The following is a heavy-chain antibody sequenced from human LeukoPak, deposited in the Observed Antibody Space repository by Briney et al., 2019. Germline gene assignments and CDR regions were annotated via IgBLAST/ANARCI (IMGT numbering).Heavy chain of an antibody. CDR2: ISGSGSTI. V-gene: IGHV3-48*03. CDR1: GFTFSSYE. Sequence: GGSLRPSCAASGFTFSSYEINWVRQAPGKGLEWVSYISGSGSTIYYADSVKGRFTISRDNAKNSLYLQMNSLRAEDTAVYYCARGGYSYASDYWGQGTLVTVSS. J-gene: IGHJ4*02. CDR3: ARGGYSYASDY. D-gene: IGHD5-18*01.